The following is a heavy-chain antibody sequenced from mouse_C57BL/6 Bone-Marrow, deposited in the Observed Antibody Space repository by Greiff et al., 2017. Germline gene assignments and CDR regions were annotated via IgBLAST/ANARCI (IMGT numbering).Heavy chain of an antibody. CDR2: INPYNGGT. CDR3: ARKGGYHY. CDR1: GYTFTDYY. D-gene: IGHD2-2*01. Sequence: EVKLMESGPVLVKPGASVKMSCKASGYTFTDYYMNWVKQSHGKSLEWIGVINPYNGGTSYNQKFKGKATLTVDKSSSTAYMELNSLTSEDSAVYYCARKGGYHYWGQGTTLTVSS. J-gene: IGHJ2*01. V-gene: IGHV1-19*01.